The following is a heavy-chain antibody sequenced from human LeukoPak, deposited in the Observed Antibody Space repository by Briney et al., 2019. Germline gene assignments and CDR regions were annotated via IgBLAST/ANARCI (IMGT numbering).Heavy chain of an antibody. CDR2: IYYSGST. V-gene: IGHV4-59*01. CDR3: ARAVGSMIVD. J-gene: IGHJ4*02. D-gene: IGHD3-22*01. CDR1: GGCISSYL. Sequence: PSETLSLTCTVSGGCISSYLWSWIRQPPGKGLEWIGYIYYSGSTNYNPSLKSRVTISVDTSKNQFSPKLSSVTAADTAVYYCARAVGSMIVDWGQGTLVTVSS.